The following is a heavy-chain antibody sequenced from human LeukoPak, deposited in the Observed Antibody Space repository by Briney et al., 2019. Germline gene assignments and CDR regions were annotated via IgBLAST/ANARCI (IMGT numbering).Heavy chain of an antibody. CDR2: IYSGGST. CDR1: GFTVSSNY. V-gene: IGHV3-66*01. Sequence: GGSLRLSCAASGFTVSSNYLSWVRQAPGKGLEWVSVIYSGGSTYYEDSVKGRFTISRDNSKNTLYLQLNSLRAEDTAVYYCARAYCSGSYYKSGPRPHFYYWGQGSLVTASS. CDR3: ARAYCSGSYYKSGPRPHFYY. D-gene: IGHD3-10*01. J-gene: IGHJ4*02.